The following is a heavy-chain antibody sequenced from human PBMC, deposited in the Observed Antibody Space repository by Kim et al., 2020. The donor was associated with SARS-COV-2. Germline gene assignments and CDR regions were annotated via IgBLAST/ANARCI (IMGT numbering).Heavy chain of an antibody. V-gene: IGHV3-23*01. Sequence: GGSLRLSCVASGYSINTYAMSWVRQAPGRGLEWLAAITKFDGRTYYAHSVRGRFTISRDNSKNTVYLQMDSLRAEDAGLYYCAKDHPSSGWPTFDLWGQGTLVTVSS. D-gene: IGHD6-19*01. CDR1: GYSINTYA. CDR2: ITKFDGRT. CDR3: AKDHPSSGWPTFDL. J-gene: IGHJ4*02.